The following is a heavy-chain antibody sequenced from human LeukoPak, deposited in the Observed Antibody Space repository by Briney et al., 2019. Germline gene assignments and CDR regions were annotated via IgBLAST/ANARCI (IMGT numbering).Heavy chain of an antibody. CDR3: ARDLTGNDAFDI. CDR2: ISYDGSNK. Sequence: GGSLRLSCAASGFTFSSYAVHWVRQAPGKGLEWVAVISYDGSNKYYADSVKGRFTISRDNSKNTLYLQMNSLRAEDTAVYYCARDLTGNDAFDIWGQGTMVTVSS. J-gene: IGHJ3*02. CDR1: GFTFSSYA. V-gene: IGHV3-30*14. D-gene: IGHD7-27*01.